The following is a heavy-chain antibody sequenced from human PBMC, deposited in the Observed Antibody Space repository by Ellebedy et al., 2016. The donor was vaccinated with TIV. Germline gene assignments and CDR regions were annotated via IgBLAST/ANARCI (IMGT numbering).Heavy chain of an antibody. CDR3: VRGLMAAPGLDGY. V-gene: IGHV3-7*01. Sequence: GESLKISXAVSGFTFSGYWMNWVRQAPGKGLEWVANINQDGSESSSVDSVKGRFTVSRDNAENSLYLEMNSLRADDTAVYFCVRGLMAAPGLDGYWGQGTLVTVSS. J-gene: IGHJ4*02. CDR1: GFTFSGYW. CDR2: INQDGSES. D-gene: IGHD5-24*01.